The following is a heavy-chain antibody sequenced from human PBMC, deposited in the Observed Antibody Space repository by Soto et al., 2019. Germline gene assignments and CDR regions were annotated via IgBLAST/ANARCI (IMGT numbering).Heavy chain of an antibody. D-gene: IGHD3-3*01. Sequence: QVQLVESGGGVVQPGRSLRLSCAASGFTFSSYGMHWVRQAPGKGLEWVAVISYDGSNKYYADSVKGRFTISRDNSKYTVDLERNSLRAEDAAVYYCAKDKAIFGVVDGPYFDYGGQGTLVTVSS. CDR2: ISYDGSNK. J-gene: IGHJ4*02. CDR3: AKDKAIFGVVDGPYFDY. CDR1: GFTFSSYG. V-gene: IGHV3-30*18.